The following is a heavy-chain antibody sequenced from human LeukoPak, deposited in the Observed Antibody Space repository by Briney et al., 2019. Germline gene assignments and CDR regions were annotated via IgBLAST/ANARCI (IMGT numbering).Heavy chain of an antibody. CDR2: ISSSSSYI. CDR3: ASSSYSGWYGFDY. D-gene: IGHD6-19*01. Sequence: GGSLRLSCAASGFTFSSYSMNWVRQAPGKGLEWVSSISSSSSYIYYVDSVKGRFTISRDNAKNSLYLQMNSLRAEDTAVYYCASSSYSGWYGFDYWGQGTLVTVSS. J-gene: IGHJ4*02. V-gene: IGHV3-21*01. CDR1: GFTFSSYS.